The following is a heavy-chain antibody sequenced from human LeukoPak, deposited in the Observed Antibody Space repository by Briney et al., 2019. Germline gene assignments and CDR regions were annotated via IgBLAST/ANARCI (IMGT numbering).Heavy chain of an antibody. CDR2: INHSGST. D-gene: IGHD6-13*01. Sequence: SETLSLTCAVYGGSFSGYYWSWIRQPPGKGLEWIGEINHSGSTNYNPSLKSRVTISVDTSKNQFSLKLSSVTAADTAVYYCARGRGSSAARYYFDYWGQGTLVTVSS. J-gene: IGHJ4*02. CDR1: GGSFSGYY. V-gene: IGHV4-34*01. CDR3: ARGRGSSAARYYFDY.